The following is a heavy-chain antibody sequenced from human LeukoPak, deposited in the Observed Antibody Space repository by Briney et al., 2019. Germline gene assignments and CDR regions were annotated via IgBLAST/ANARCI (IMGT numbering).Heavy chain of an antibody. CDR3: AKVPHGGNQGY. D-gene: IGHD4-23*01. J-gene: IGHJ4*02. CDR1: GFTFSSYA. CDR2: ISGSGGST. Sequence: HSGGSLRLFCAASGFTFSSYAMSWVRQAPGKGLEWVSAISGSGGSTYYADSVKGRFTISRDNSKNTLYLQMNSLRAEDTAVYYCAKVPHGGNQGYWGQGTLVTVSS. V-gene: IGHV3-23*01.